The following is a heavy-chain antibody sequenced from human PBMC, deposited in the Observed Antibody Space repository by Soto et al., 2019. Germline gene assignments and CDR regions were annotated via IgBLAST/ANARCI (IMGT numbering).Heavy chain of an antibody. CDR1: GYTFTSYA. CDR3: ASLGVGYVPDY. V-gene: IGHV1-3*05. J-gene: IGHJ4*02. Sequence: QVQLVQSGAEEKKPGASLKVSCKASGYTFTSYAMHWVRQAPGQRLEWMGWINAGNGNTKYSQTFPGRVTITRDAAARTAYVELCSLRSEDTSVYSFASLGVGYVPDYCGQGTRGTVS. CDR2: INAGNGNT. D-gene: IGHD3-3*01.